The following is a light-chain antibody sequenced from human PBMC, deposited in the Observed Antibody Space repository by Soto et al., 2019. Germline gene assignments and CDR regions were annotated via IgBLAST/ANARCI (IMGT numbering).Light chain of an antibody. J-gene: IGLJ2*01. CDR1: SSEVGGYNY. CDR2: DVS. V-gene: IGLV2-14*01. Sequence: QSVLTQPASVSGSPGQSITISCTGTSSEVGGYNYVSWYQQQPGKAPKLMIYDVSNRPSGVSNRFSGSESGNTASLTISGRQAADEAEYYCRSYTSSSRLLVCGGGIKLTAL. CDR3: RSYTSSSRLLV.